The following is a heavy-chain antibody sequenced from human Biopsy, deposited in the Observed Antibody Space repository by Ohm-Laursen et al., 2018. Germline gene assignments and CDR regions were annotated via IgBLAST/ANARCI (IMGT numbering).Heavy chain of an antibody. Sequence: SDTLSLTCTVSGGSISSSTTYYWAWLRQPPGKGLEWIGSIYNTETTFHNPSLKSRVTISVDTSTDQFSLKVSSVTAADTALYFCARQPTGFWFDPWGQGTLVTVSS. CDR2: IYNTETT. J-gene: IGHJ5*02. CDR3: ARQPTGFWFDP. V-gene: IGHV4-39*01. CDR1: GGSISSSTTYY.